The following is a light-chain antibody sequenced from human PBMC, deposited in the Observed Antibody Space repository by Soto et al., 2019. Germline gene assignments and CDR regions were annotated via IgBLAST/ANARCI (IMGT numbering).Light chain of an antibody. CDR2: DAS. CDR3: QKYNSCWT. Sequence: IQVPQSPPTLSASVGDRVTISCRVSQTISNWLAWYQQKPGKAPKLLIYDASSLESGVPSRFSGSGSGTEFTLTISSLQPEDFATYYCQKYNSCWTFGQGTKVDNK. J-gene: IGKJ1*01. CDR1: QTISNW. V-gene: IGKV1-5*01.